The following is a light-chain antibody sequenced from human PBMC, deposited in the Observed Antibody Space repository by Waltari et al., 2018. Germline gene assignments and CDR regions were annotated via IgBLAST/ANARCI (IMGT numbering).Light chain of an antibody. V-gene: IGKV3-15*01. CDR1: QSASTS. CDR2: RAS. J-gene: IGKJ1*01. CDR3: QQYNIWPWT. Sequence: ELVMTQSPATLSVSPGERASLSCRASQSASTSLAWYQQTPGQGPRLLIYRASTRAAGIPDRFSGSGSGTEFTLTISSLQSEDSAIYYCQQYNIWPWTFGQGTKVDIK.